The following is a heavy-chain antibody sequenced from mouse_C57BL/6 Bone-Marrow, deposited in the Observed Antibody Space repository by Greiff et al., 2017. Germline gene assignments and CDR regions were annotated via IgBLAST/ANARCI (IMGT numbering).Heavy chain of an antibody. Sequence: EVQVVESGTVLARPGASVKMSCKTSGYTFTSYWMHWVKQRPGQGLEWIGAIYPGNSDTSYNQKFKGKAKLTAVTSASTAYMELSSLTNEDSAVYYCTREAFITTVVDYWGQGTTLTVSS. D-gene: IGHD1-1*01. J-gene: IGHJ2*01. CDR3: TREAFITTVVDY. CDR1: GYTFTSYW. V-gene: IGHV1-5*01. CDR2: IYPGNSDT.